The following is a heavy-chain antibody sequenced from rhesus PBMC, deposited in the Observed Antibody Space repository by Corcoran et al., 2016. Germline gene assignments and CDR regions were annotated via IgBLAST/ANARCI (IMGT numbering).Heavy chain of an antibody. J-gene: IGHJ4*01. CDR1: GYSISSGYS. CDR3: ARYLYGSGYFDY. CDR2: TPYVGGT. Sequence: QVQLQESGPGLVKPSETLSLTCAVSGYSISSGYSWSWIRQPPGGGPEWIGDTPYVGGTSYHSSLRSRVTISRDTSQHQFSLQLGSVTAADTAVYYCARYLYGSGYFDYWGQGVLVTVSS. V-gene: IGHV4-122*02. D-gene: IGHD3-28*01.